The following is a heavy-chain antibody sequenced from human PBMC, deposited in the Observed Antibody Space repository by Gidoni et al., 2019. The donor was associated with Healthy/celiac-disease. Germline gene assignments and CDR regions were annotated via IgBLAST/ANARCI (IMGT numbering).Heavy chain of an antibody. V-gene: IGHV1-69*01. CDR1: GGTFSSYA. J-gene: IGHJ4*02. D-gene: IGHD2-15*01. CDR3: AREVWDCSGGSCYSFDY. Sequence: QVQLVQSGAEVKKPGSSVKVSCKASGGTFSSYAISWVRQAPGQGLEWMGGIIPIFGTANYAQKFQGRVTITADESTSTAYMELSSLRSEDTAVYYCAREVWDCSGGSCYSFDYWGQGTLVTVSS. CDR2: IIPIFGTA.